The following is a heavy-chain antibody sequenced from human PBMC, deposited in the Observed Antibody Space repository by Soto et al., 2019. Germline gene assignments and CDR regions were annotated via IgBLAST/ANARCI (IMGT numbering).Heavy chain of an antibody. CDR2: ISSSSSTI. CDR3: SRAGILTTPYYFDY. CDR1: GFTFSSYS. V-gene: IGHV3-48*04. Sequence: PGGSLRLSCAASGFTFSSYSMNWVRQAPGKGLEWVSYISSSSSTIYYADSVKGRLTISRDNAKNSLFLQMNSLKTEDTAVYYCSRAGILTTPYYFDYWGQGTLVTVSS. J-gene: IGHJ4*01. D-gene: IGHD4-4*01.